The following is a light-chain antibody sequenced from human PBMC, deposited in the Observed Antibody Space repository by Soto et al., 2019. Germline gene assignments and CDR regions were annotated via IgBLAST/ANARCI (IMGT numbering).Light chain of an antibody. CDR1: QSISNW. Sequence: DIQMTQSPSTLSASVGDRVTITCRASQSISNWLAWYQQKPGKAPTLLIYKASNLQSGVPSRFSGSGSGTEFTLTMSSLQPDDFEIYYCQQYNNFPWTFGQGTKVEIK. V-gene: IGKV1-5*03. CDR2: KAS. J-gene: IGKJ1*01. CDR3: QQYNNFPWT.